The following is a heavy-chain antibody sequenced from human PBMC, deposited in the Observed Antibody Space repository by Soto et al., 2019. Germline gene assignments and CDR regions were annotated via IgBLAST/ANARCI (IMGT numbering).Heavy chain of an antibody. CDR1: GGSFSGYY. D-gene: IGHD3-3*01. CDR2: INHSGST. V-gene: IGHV4-34*01. CDR3: ARGRDDFWSYYYYMDV. Sequence: QVQLQQWGAGLLKPSETLSLTCAVYGGSFSGYYWSWIRQPPGKGLEWMGGINHSGSTNYNPSLKSRVNISVDTAKNQFSRKLSSVTAADTAVYYCARGRDDFWSYYYYMDVWGKGTTVTVSS. J-gene: IGHJ6*03.